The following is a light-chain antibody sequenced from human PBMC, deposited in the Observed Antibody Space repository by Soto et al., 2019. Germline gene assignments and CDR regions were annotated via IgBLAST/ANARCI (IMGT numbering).Light chain of an antibody. CDR3: QQYDSYSRT. Sequence: DIQMTQSPSTLSASVGDRVTITCRASQTVSSWLAGYQQKPGKAPKLLIYDVSSLESGVPPRFSGSGSGTEFTLPISSLQPDDFATYYCQQYDSYSRTFGQGTKVEVK. J-gene: IGKJ1*01. CDR2: DVS. V-gene: IGKV1-5*01. CDR1: QTVSSW.